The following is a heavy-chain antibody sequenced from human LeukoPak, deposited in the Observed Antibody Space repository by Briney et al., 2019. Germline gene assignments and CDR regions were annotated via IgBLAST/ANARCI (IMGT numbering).Heavy chain of an antibody. J-gene: IGHJ6*03. CDR1: GFTFSSYTFSTYA. D-gene: IGHD2-15*01. CDR3: AKGVEDSGIYYYYYMDV. CDR2: VSGSGVRT. V-gene: IGHV3-23*01. Sequence: GGSLRLSCAASGFTFSSYTFSTYAMSWVRQAPGKGLEWVSAVSGSGVRTYYADSVKGRFTISRDNSKNTLYLQMNGLRAEDTAVYYCAKGVEDSGIYYYYYMDVWGKGTTVTVSS.